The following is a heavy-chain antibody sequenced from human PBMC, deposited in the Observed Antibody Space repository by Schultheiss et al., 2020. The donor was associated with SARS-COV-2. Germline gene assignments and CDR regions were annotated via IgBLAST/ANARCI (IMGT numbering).Heavy chain of an antibody. CDR1: GYSFTSYW. CDR3: ARMVVRSSSLAPENYYYGMDV. D-gene: IGHD6-6*01. Sequence: GESLKISCKGSGYSFTSYWIGWVRQMPGKGLEWMGIIYPDDSDTRYSPSFQGQVTISADKSINTAYLQWSSLKASDTAMYYCARMVVRSSSLAPENYYYGMDVWGQGTTVTVSS. CDR2: IYPDDSDT. V-gene: IGHV5-51*01. J-gene: IGHJ6*02.